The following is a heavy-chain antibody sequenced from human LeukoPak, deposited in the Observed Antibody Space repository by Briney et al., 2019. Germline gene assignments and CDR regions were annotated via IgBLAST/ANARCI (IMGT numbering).Heavy chain of an antibody. CDR3: ARRRYCSGGSCYEDY. J-gene: IGHJ4*02. D-gene: IGHD2-15*01. V-gene: IGHV4-34*01. CDR2: INHSGST. Sequence: KPSETLSLTCAVYGGSFSGYYWSWIRQPPGKGLEWIGEINHSGSTNYNPSLKSRVTISVDTSKNQFSLKLSSVTAADTAVYYCARRRYCSGGSCYEDYWGQGTLVTVSS. CDR1: GGSFSGYY.